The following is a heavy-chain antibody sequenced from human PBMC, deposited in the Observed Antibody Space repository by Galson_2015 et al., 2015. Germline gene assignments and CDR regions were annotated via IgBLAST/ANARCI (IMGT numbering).Heavy chain of an antibody. J-gene: IGHJ4*02. CDR1: GYTFSTFY. V-gene: IGHV1-46*01. Sequence: SVKVSCKASGYTFSTFYVHWVRQAPGQGLEWMGVINPGIGSTIHAQKFQDRVTMTIDTSTNTVYMELSSLRYDDTAVYFCARDNALIQVWLRGYFDCWGQGTLVTVSS. CDR3: ARDNALIQVWLRGYFDC. D-gene: IGHD3-16*01. CDR2: INPGIGST.